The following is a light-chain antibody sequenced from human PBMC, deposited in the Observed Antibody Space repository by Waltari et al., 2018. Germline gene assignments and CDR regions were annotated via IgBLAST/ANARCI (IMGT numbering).Light chain of an antibody. CDR2: DVS. J-gene: IGLJ1*01. V-gene: IGLV2-14*03. CDR1: SSDIGTYNY. CDR3: DSKSSSSPHV. Sequence: QSALTQPASVSGSPGQSITVSCTGTSSDIGTYNYVSWYQQHTGKATKLMIYDVSSRPSGVSHPFSVSKSGNTAALTVSGLQAEDEADYYCDSKSSSSPHVFGTGTKVTVL.